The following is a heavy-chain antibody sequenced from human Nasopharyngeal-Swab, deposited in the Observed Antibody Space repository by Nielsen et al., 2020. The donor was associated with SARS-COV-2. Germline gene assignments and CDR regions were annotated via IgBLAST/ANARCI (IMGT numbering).Heavy chain of an antibody. V-gene: IGHV3-21*01. CDR3: ARTILSSSPEEGFDY. Sequence: WIRQPPGKGLEWVSSISSSSSYIYHADSVKGRFTISRDNAKNSLYLQMNSLRAEDTAVYYCARTILSSSPEEGFDYWGQGTLVTVSS. CDR2: ISSSSSYI. D-gene: IGHD6-6*01. J-gene: IGHJ4*02.